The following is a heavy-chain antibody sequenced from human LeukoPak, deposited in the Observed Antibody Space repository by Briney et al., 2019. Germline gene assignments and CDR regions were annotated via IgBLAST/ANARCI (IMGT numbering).Heavy chain of an antibody. Sequence: PGGSLRLSCAASGVTFSSSGIHWVRQAPGKGLEWVAFIRSDGSNKYYGDSVKGRFTISRDNSKNTLYLQMNSLRAEDTALYYCAKVVGATTFDYWGQGTLVTVSS. CDR3: AKVVGATTFDY. CDR2: IRSDGSNK. CDR1: GVTFSSSG. D-gene: IGHD1-26*01. V-gene: IGHV3-30*02. J-gene: IGHJ4*02.